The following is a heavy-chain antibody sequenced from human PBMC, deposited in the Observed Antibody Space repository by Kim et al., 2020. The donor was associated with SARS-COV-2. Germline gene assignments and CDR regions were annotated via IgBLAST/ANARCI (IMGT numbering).Heavy chain of an antibody. V-gene: IGHV1-46*01. CDR2: GT. Sequence: GTISPQQFQGRVTVTRDTSTSTSYMELNSLRSEDTAFYYCAREANSFDYWGQGTLVAVSS. J-gene: IGHJ4*02. CDR3: AREANSFDY.